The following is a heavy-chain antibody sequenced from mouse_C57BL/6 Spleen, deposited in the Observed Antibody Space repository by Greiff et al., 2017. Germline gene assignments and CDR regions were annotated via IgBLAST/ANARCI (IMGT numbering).Heavy chain of an antibody. Sequence: QVQLQQSGPELVKPGASVKLSCKASGYTFTSYDINWVKQRPGKGLEWIGRISPRDGSTKYNEKFKGKATLTVSTSSSTAYMELHSLTSEDSAVYFWAKTGSGSSLFDYWGQGTTLTVSS. D-gene: IGHD1-1*01. J-gene: IGHJ2*01. CDR2: ISPRDGST. CDR1: GYTFTSYD. CDR3: AKTGSGSSLFDY. V-gene: IGHV1-85*01.